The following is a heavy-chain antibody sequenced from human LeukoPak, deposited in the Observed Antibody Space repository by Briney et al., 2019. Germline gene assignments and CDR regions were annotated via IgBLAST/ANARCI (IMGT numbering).Heavy chain of an antibody. CDR1: GYTFTGYF. Sequence: GASVKVSCKASGYTFTGYFMHWVRQAPGQGLEWMGGIIPIFGTANYAQKFQGRVTITADESTSTAYMELSSLRSEDTAVYYCASRDLPLRCFDWSPYYYYYYYMDVWGKGTTVTISS. D-gene: IGHD3-9*01. CDR3: ASRDLPLRCFDWSPYYYYYYYMDV. J-gene: IGHJ6*03. V-gene: IGHV1-69*13. CDR2: IIPIFGTA.